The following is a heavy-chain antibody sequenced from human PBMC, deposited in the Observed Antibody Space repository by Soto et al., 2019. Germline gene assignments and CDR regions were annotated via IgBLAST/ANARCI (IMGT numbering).Heavy chain of an antibody. CDR1: GGTFSSYA. V-gene: IGHV1-69*01. CDR2: IIPIFGTA. Sequence: QVQLLQSGAEVKKPGSSVKVSCKASGGTFSSYAISWVRQAPGQGLEWMGGIIPIFGTATYAQKFYGRLTITADEYTSTAFIGLINLRSEATAVYYCARDGAPTCPPDYYYYVMRVLGQWNTV. CDR3: ARDGAPTCPPDYYYYVMRV. D-gene: IGHD3-16*01. J-gene: IGHJ6*02.